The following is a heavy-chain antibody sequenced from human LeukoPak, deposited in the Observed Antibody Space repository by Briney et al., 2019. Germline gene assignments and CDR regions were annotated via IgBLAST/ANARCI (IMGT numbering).Heavy chain of an antibody. Sequence: ASVKVSCKASGYTFTTYAMNWVRQAPGQGLEWMGWINSHSGATKYAPKFQGRVTMTRDTSIKTSYMELNTLRSDDTAVYYCARPPTGHYDYEVFDYWGQGTLVTVSS. CDR3: ARPPTGHYDYEVFDY. CDR1: GYTFTTYA. J-gene: IGHJ4*02. V-gene: IGHV1-2*02. D-gene: IGHD5-12*01. CDR2: INSHSGAT.